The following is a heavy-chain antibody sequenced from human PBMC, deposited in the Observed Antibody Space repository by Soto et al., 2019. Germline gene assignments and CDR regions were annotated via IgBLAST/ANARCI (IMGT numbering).Heavy chain of an antibody. Sequence: QVQLVESGGGVVQPGRSLRLSCAASEFTFSSYAMHWVRQAPGKGLEWVAVISYDGSNKYYADSVKGRFTISRDNSKNTLYLQMNSLRAEDTAVYYCAGPRPPNRYSSSSDWYFDLWGRGTLVTVSS. J-gene: IGHJ2*01. CDR2: ISYDGSNK. CDR1: EFTFSSYA. V-gene: IGHV3-30-3*01. CDR3: AGPRPPNRYSSSSDWYFDL. D-gene: IGHD6-6*01.